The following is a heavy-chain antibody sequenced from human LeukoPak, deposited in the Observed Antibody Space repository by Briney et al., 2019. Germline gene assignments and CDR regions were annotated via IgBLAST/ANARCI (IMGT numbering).Heavy chain of an antibody. J-gene: IGHJ4*02. V-gene: IGHV3-33*01. CDR2: IWYDGSNK. CDR1: GFTFSSYG. Sequence: GRSLRLSCAASGFTFSSYGMPWVRQAPGKGLEWVAVIWYDGSNKYYADSVKGRFTISRDNSKNTLYLQMNSLRAEDTAVYYCARPRYSSSWTSFDYWGQGTLVTVSS. CDR3: ARPRYSSSWTSFDY. D-gene: IGHD6-13*01.